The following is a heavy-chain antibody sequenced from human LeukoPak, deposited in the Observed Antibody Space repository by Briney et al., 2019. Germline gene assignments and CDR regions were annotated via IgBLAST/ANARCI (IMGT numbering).Heavy chain of an antibody. CDR1: GGSISSSSYY. V-gene: IGHV4-39*01. Sequence: SETLSLTCTVSGGSISSSSYYWGWIRQPPGKGLEWIGSIYYSGSTYYNPSLKSRVTISVDTSKNQFSLKLSSVTAADTAVYYCARQVPYYDILTGYYIGLAWFDPWGQGTLVTVSS. CDR2: IYYSGST. D-gene: IGHD3-9*01. J-gene: IGHJ5*02. CDR3: ARQVPYYDILTGYYIGLAWFDP.